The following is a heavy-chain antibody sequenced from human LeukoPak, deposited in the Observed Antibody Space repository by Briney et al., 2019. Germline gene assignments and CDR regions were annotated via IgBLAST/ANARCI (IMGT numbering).Heavy chain of an antibody. CDR1: GFTFSSYS. CDR3: ARDTERVSSRPPPSPTYYYYYMDV. D-gene: IGHD6-6*01. J-gene: IGHJ6*03. V-gene: IGHV3-7*01. CDR2: IKQDGSEK. Sequence: HPGGSLRLSCAASGFTFSSYSMNWVRQAPGKGLEWVANIKQDGSEKYYVDSVKGRFTISRDNAKNSLYLQMNSLGAEDTAVYYCARDTERVSSRPPPSPTYYYYYMDVWGKGTTVTVSS.